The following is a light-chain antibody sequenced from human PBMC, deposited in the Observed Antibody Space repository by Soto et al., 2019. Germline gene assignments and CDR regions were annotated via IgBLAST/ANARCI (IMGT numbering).Light chain of an antibody. J-gene: IGKJ5*01. CDR1: QSVSNY. V-gene: IGKV3-11*01. CDR2: KAS. Sequence: EIVLTQSPSTLSLSPEERATHSCRASQSVSNYLAWYQQKPGQAPNLLIYKASTLESGVPSRFSGSGSGTEFTLTISSLEPEDFAVYYCQQRSNSITFGQGTRLEI. CDR3: QQRSNSIT.